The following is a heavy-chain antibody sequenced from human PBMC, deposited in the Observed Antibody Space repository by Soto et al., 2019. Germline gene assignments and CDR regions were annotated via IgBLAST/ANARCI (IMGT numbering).Heavy chain of an antibody. CDR1: GSSISPYY. Sequence: SETLSLTCTVSGSSISPYYWSWIRQPPGKGLEWIGYIYYTGSTKYNPSLKSRVTISLGTSRNQLSLKLSSVTAADTAVYYCTRVGGYYGDYPNFDYRGPGTLVTVSS. D-gene: IGHD4-17*01. V-gene: IGHV4-59*01. J-gene: IGHJ4*02. CDR3: TRVGGYYGDYPNFDY. CDR2: IYYTGST.